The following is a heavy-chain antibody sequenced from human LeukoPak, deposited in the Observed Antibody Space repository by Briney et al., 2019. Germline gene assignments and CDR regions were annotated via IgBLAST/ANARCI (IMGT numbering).Heavy chain of an antibody. V-gene: IGHV4-30-4*07. CDR2: IYYSGST. J-gene: IGHJ3*02. CDR1: GGSISSGGYS. D-gene: IGHD3-22*01. Sequence: SETLSLTCAVSGGSISSGGYSWSWIRQPPGKGLEWIGYIYYSGSTYYNPSLKSRVTISVDTSKNQFSLKLSSVTAADTAVYYCARDLGDYYDSSGYPSFGFGGPGSAFDIWGQGTMVTVSS. CDR3: ARDLGDYYDSSGYPSFGFGGPGSAFDI.